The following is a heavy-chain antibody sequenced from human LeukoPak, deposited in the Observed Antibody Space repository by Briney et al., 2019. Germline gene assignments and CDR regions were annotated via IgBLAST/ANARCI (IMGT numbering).Heavy chain of an antibody. CDR1: GFTFSDYY. CDR3: ARGPHYSGYDWSMPY. V-gene: IGHV3-11*04. D-gene: IGHD5-12*01. Sequence: PGGSLRLSCAASGFTFSDYYMSWIRQAPGKGLEWVSYISSSGGTIYYADSVKGRFTISRDNAKNSLYLQMNSLRAEDTAVYYCARGPHYSGYDWSMPYWGQGTLVTVSS. CDR2: ISSSGGTI. J-gene: IGHJ4*02.